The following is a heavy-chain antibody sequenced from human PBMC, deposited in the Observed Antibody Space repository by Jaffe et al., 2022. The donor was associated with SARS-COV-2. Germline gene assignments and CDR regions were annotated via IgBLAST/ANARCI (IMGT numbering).Heavy chain of an antibody. CDR3: AKAPSITIFSQPFDY. V-gene: IGHV3-9*01. Sequence: EVQLVESGGGLVQPGRSLRLSCAASGFTFDDYAMHWVRQAPGKGLEWVSGISWNSGSIGYADSVKGRFTISRDNAKNSLYLQMNSLRAEDTALYYCAKAPSITIFSQPFDYWGQGTLVTVSS. CDR1: GFTFDDYA. J-gene: IGHJ4*02. CDR2: ISWNSGSI. D-gene: IGHD3-3*01.